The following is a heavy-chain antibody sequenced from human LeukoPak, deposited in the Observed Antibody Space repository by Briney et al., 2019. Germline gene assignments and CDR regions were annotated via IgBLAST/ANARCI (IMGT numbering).Heavy chain of an antibody. D-gene: IGHD6-13*01. V-gene: IGHV3-15*01. Sequence: PGGSLRLSCAASGFTFSNAWMSWVRQAPGKGLEWVGRIKSKTDGGTTDYAAPVKGRFTISRDVSKNTLYLQMNSLKTEDTAVYYCTTDLTLGTYYYYGMDVWGKGTTVTVSS. CDR2: IKSKTDGGTT. CDR3: TTDLTLGTYYYYGMDV. CDR1: GFTFSNAW. J-gene: IGHJ6*04.